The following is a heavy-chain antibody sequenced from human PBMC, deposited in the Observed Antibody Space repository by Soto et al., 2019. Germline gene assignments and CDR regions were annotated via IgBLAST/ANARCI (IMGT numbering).Heavy chain of an antibody. D-gene: IGHD3-10*01. CDR3: ARAVRGEGFDY. CDR1: GYTFTSYY. CDR2: INPSGGSP. J-gene: IGHJ4*02. Sequence: QVQLVQSGAEVKKPGASVKVSCKASGYTFTSYYMHWVRQAPGQGLEWMGIINPSGGSPSYAQKFEGRVTRTRDTSTSTVYMELSSLGSEDTAVYYCARAVRGEGFDYWGQGTLVTVSS. V-gene: IGHV1-46*01.